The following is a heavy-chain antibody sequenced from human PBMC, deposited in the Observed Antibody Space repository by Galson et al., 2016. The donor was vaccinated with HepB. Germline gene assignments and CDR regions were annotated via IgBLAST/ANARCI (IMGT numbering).Heavy chain of an antibody. CDR1: GDSVSSNTAG. CDR3: VKHTHRPLIYYGLDV. J-gene: IGHJ6*02. CDR2: TYYRSKWYH. Sequence: CAISGDSVSSNTAGWNWVRQSPSGGLEWLGRTYYRSKWYHDYGVSVRGRITISPDTSKNLFSLELTSVAPEDTGVYFCVKHTHRPLIYYGLDVWGRGTTVTVAS. V-gene: IGHV6-1*01.